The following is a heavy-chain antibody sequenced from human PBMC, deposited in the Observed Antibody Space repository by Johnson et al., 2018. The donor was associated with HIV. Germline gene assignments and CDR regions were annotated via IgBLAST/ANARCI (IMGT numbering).Heavy chain of an antibody. CDR1: GFTFDDYA. Sequence: QVQLVESVGGLVKPGGSLRLSCAASGFTFDDYAIHWVRQPPGKGLEWVAVISYDGSNKYYADSVKGRFTISRDNSKNTLYLQMNSLRAEDTAVYYCAREGWALIWGQGTMVTVSS. CDR2: ISYDGSNK. CDR3: AREGWALI. V-gene: IGHV3-30-3*01. D-gene: IGHD1-26*01. J-gene: IGHJ3*02.